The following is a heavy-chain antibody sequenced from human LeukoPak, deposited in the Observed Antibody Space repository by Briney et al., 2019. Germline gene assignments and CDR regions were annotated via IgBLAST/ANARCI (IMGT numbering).Heavy chain of an antibody. D-gene: IGHD6-19*01. CDR1: GFTFSSYG. Sequence: PGGSLRLSCAVSGFTFSSYGMNWVRLAPGKGLEWVAYITRSSGAIYYADSVKGRFTISRDNAKNSQYLQMNSLRAEDTAVYYCASSARGWFDYHYYMNFWGKGTTVTVSS. CDR2: ITRSSGAI. V-gene: IGHV3-48*01. J-gene: IGHJ6*03. CDR3: ASSARGWFDYHYYMNF.